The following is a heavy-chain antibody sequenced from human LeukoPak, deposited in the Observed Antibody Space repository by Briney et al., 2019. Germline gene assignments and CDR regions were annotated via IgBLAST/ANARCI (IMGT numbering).Heavy chain of an antibody. CDR1: GYTFTSYD. CDR2: MNPNSGNT. V-gene: IGHV1-8*01. Sequence: ASVKVSCKASGYTFTSYDINWVRQATGQGLEWMGWMNPNSGNTGYAQKFQGRVTMTRNTSISTAYMELSSLRSEDTAVYYCARDLGFTGTTGYWGQGTLVTVSS. CDR3: ARDLGFTGTTGY. J-gene: IGHJ4*02. D-gene: IGHD1-7*01.